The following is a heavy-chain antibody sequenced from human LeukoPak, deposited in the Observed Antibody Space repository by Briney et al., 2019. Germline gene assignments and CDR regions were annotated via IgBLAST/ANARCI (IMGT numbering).Heavy chain of an antibody. J-gene: IGHJ2*01. CDR3: ARVVVAASYWYFDL. Sequence: SETLSLTCTVSGGSISSYYWSWIRQPPGKGLEWIGFIYYSGSTNYNPSLKSRVTISVDTSKNQFSLKLRSVTADTAVYYCARVVVAASYWYFDLWGRGTLVTVSS. V-gene: IGHV4-59*01. CDR1: GGSISSYY. D-gene: IGHD2-15*01. CDR2: IYYSGST.